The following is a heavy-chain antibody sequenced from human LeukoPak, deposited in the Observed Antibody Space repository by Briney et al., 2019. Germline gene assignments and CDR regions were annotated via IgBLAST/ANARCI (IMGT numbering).Heavy chain of an antibody. V-gene: IGHV1-2*02. CDR2: INPNSGGT. CDR3: ARVSPFAHDAFDI. D-gene: IGHD3-3*01. CDR1: GYTFAGYY. Sequence: ASVKVSCKASGYTFAGYYMHWVRQAPGQGLEWMGWINPNSGGTNYAQKFQGRVTMTRDTSISTAYMELSRLRSDDTAVYYCARVSPFAHDAFDIWGQGTMVTVSS. J-gene: IGHJ3*02.